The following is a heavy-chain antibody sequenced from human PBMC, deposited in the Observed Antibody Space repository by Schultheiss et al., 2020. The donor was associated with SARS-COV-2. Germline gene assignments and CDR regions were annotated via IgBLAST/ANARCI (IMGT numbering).Heavy chain of an antibody. CDR2: TSSNGGAI. V-gene: IGHV3-48*03. CDR1: GFTFSSYE. CDR3: AGLTTANYYYGMDV. Sequence: GGSLRLSCAASGFTFSSYEMNWVRQAPGKGLEWVAYTSSNGGAIYYADSVKGRFTISRDNSKNTLYLQMNSLRAEDTAVYYCAGLTTANYYYGMDVWGQGTTVTVSS. J-gene: IGHJ6*02. D-gene: IGHD4-11*01.